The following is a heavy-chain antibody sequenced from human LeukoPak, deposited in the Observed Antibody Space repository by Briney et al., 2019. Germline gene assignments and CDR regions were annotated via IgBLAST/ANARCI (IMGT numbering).Heavy chain of an antibody. J-gene: IGHJ4*02. CDR3: ARWDFAAAARF. CDR1: GFTFSSYS. Sequence: GGSLRPSCAASGFTFSSYSMNWVRQAPGKGLEWVSSISSSSSYIYYADSVKGRFTISRDNAKNSLYLQMNSLRAEDTAVYYCARWDFAAAARFWGQGTLVTVSS. CDR2: ISSSSSYI. D-gene: IGHD6-13*01. V-gene: IGHV3-21*01.